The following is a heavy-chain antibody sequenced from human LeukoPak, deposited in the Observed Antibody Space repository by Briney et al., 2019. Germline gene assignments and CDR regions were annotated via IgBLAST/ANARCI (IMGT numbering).Heavy chain of an antibody. D-gene: IGHD3-3*01. V-gene: IGHV3-21*01. CDR1: GFTFSSYS. CDR3: AREHIIGWFDP. Sequence: GGSLRLSCAASGFTFSSYSMNWGRQAPGKGLEWVSSISSSSSYIYYADSVKGRFTISRDDAKNSLYLQMNSLRAEDTAVYYCAREHIIGWFDPWGQGTLVTVSS. J-gene: IGHJ5*02. CDR2: ISSSSSYI.